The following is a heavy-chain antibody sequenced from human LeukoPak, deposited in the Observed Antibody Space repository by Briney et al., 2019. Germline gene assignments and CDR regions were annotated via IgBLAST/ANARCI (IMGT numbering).Heavy chain of an antibody. J-gene: IGHJ4*02. CDR1: GYTFTSYG. D-gene: IGHD6-19*01. V-gene: IGHV1-69*13. CDR3: ARDHPAVAGDY. CDR2: IIPIFGTA. Sequence: GASVKVSCKASGYTFTSYGISWVRQAPGQGLEWMGGIIPIFGTANYAQKFQGRVTITADESTSTAYMELSSLRSEDTAVYYCARDHPAVAGDYWGQGTLVTVSS.